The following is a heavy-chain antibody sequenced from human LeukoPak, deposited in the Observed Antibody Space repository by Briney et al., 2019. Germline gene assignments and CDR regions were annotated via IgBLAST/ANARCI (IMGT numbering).Heavy chain of an antibody. D-gene: IGHD3-16*02. CDR3: ARAPQDDYVWGSYLYAFDI. V-gene: IGHV3-21*01. CDR1: GFTFSSYS. Sequence: GGSLRLSCAASGFTFSSYSMNWVRQAPGKGLEWVSSISSSSSYIYYADSVKGRFTISRDNAKNSLYLQMNSLRAEDTAVYYCARAPQDDYVWGSYLYAFDIWGQGTMVTVSS. CDR2: ISSSSSYI. J-gene: IGHJ3*02.